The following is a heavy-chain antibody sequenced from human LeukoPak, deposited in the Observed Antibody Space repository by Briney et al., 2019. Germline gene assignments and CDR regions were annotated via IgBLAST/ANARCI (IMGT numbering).Heavy chain of an antibody. CDR1: GGSFSGYY. V-gene: IGHV4-34*01. CDR2: INHSGST. Sequence: SETLSLTCAVYGGSFSGYYWSWIRQPPGKGLEWTGEINHSGSTNYNPSLKSRVTISVDTSKNQFSLKLSSVTAADTAVYYCARSVRRKVDFDYWGQGTLVTVSS. J-gene: IGHJ4*02. CDR3: ARSVRRKVDFDY. D-gene: IGHD3-10*02.